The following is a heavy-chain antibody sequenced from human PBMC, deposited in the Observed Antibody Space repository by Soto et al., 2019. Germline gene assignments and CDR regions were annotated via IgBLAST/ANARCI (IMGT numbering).Heavy chain of an antibody. CDR2: TYYSGST. Sequence: QVQLQESGPGLVKPYQTLSLTCTVPGGSISSGGNYWSGIRQHPGKGLERIGYTYYSGSTYYNPSLKSRVTISVDTSKNQFSLKLSSVTAADTAVYYCARVALAAACETNRGGFDYWGQGTLVTVSS. V-gene: IGHV4-31*03. CDR1: GGSISSGGNY. CDR3: ARVALAAACETNRGGFDY. D-gene: IGHD6-13*01. J-gene: IGHJ4*02.